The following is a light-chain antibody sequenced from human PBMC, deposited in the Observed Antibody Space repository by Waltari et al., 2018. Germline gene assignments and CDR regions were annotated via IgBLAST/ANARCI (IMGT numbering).Light chain of an antibody. V-gene: IGKV3-11*01. J-gene: IGKJ4*01. CDR1: QSINNH. CDR3: HHRSTWSLT. Sequence: EIVLSQSPATLSLSPGERATLSCRASQSINNHLAWYQHKPGQPPRLLIYDASNRATGVPARFSGGGSGTDFTLTISSLDPEDFAVYYCHHRSTWSLTFGGGTEVEI. CDR2: DAS.